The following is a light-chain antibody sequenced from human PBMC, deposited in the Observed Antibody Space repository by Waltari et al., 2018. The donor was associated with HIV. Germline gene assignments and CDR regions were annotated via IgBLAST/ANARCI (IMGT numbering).Light chain of an antibody. V-gene: IGKV3-15*01. CDR1: QSVNSN. CDR2: GTS. J-gene: IGKJ1*01. CDR3: HHYNNWRET. Sequence: EILMTQSPAPLSVSPGERATLSCRASQSVNSNLAWYQQKPGQTPRLLIYGTSTSATDIPARFSGSGSGTEFTLTSSSLQSEDFAVYYCHHYNNWRETFSQGTKVEIK.